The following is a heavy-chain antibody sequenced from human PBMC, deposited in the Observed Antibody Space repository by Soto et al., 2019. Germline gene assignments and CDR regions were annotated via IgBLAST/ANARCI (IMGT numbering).Heavy chain of an antibody. V-gene: IGHV3-72*01. CDR2: TRNKANSYTT. J-gene: IGHJ5*02. CDR1: GFTFSDHH. CDR3: SRDLGS. Sequence: EVQLVESGGNLVQPGGSLRLSCAASGFTFSDHHMDWVRQAPGKGLEWVGRTRNKANSYTTEYVASVKGRFTISRDDSKNSLYLQMNSLKTEDTAVYYCSRDLGSWGQGTLVTVSS.